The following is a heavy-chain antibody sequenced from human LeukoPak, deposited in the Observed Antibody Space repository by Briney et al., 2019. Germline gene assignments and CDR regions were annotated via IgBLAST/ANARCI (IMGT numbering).Heavy chain of an antibody. CDR2: IRYDGSNK. D-gene: IGHD6-19*01. J-gene: IGHJ3*02. CDR3: ANSPTVAVAGRGKAFDI. Sequence: GGSLRLSCAASGFTFSTYGMHWVRQAPGKGLEWVAFIRYDGSNKYYADSVKGRFTISRDNSKNTLYLQMNSRRAEDTAVYYCANSPTVAVAGRGKAFDIWGQGTMVTVSS. CDR1: GFTFSTYG. V-gene: IGHV3-30*02.